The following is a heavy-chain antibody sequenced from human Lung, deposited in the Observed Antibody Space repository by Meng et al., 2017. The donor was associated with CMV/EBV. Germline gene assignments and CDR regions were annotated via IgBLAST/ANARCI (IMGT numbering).Heavy chain of an antibody. J-gene: IGHJ1*01. CDR1: GFIFDDYA. Sequence: SLKISCAASGFIFDDYAMHWVRQAPGKGLEWVSGISWNSGTIVYADSVKGRFTISRDNAKNSLYLQMNSLRAEDTALYYCVKGGEYTGSYYGGLIGYFDHWGQGTXVTVAS. V-gene: IGHV3-9*01. D-gene: IGHD1-26*01. CDR3: VKGGEYTGSYYGGLIGYFDH. CDR2: ISWNSGTI.